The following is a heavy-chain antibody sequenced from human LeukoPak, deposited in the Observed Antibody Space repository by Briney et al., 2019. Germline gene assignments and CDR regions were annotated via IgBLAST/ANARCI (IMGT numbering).Heavy chain of an antibody. J-gene: IGHJ4*02. CDR3: ARDKGLSGWYVRFDY. V-gene: IGHV4-4*07. Sequence: SETLSLTCTVSGSSITSYYWTWIRQPTGKGLEWIGRVYTSGSTYYNPSLKSRVTISVDTSKNQFSLKLSSVTAADTAVYYCARDKGLSGWYVRFDYWGQGTLVNVSS. D-gene: IGHD6-19*01. CDR1: GSSITSYY. CDR2: VYTSGST.